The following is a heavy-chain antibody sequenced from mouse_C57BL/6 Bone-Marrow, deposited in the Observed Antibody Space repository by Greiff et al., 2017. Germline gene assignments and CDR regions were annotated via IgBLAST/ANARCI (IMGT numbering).Heavy chain of an antibody. V-gene: IGHV1-85*01. J-gene: IGHJ1*03. Sequence: VQLQQSGPELVKPEASVKLSCEASGYTFTSYDINWVKQRPGQGLEWIGWIYPRDGSTKYNEKFQGKATLTVDTSSSTAYMELHSLTSEDSAVYFCARDYGSSYWYFDVWGTGTTVTVSA. CDR1: GYTFTSYD. D-gene: IGHD1-1*01. CDR3: ARDYGSSYWYFDV. CDR2: IYPRDGST.